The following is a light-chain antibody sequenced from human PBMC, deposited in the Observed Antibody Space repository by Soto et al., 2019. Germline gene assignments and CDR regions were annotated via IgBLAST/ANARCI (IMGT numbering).Light chain of an antibody. CDR2: DLS. CDR3: SSYTSSSVV. V-gene: IGLV2-14*01. J-gene: IGLJ2*01. Sequence: QSALTQPASVSGSPGQSITISCTGTSSDVGGYNYVSWYQQHPGKAPKLMIYDLSNRPSGVSNRFSGSKSGNTASLTISGLQAEDEADYYCSSYTSSSVVFGGGTKVTVL. CDR1: SSDVGGYNY.